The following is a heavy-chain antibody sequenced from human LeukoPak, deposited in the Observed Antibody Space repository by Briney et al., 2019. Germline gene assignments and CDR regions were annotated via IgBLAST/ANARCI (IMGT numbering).Heavy chain of an antibody. CDR3: ARVGYDSSGYYLPLVYNWFDP. D-gene: IGHD3-22*01. CDR2: INPNSGGT. V-gene: IGHV1-2*02. CDR1: GYTFTGYY. J-gene: IGHJ5*02. Sequence: ASVKVSCKASGYTFTGYYMHWVRQAPGQGLEWMGWINPNSGGTNYAQKFQGRVTMTRDTSISTAYMELSRLRSDDTAVYYCARVGYDSSGYYLPLVYNWFDPWGQGTLVTVSS.